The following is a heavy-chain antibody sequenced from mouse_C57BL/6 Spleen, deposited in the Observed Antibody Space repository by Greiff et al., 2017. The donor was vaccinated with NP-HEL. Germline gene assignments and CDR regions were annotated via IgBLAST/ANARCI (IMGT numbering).Heavy chain of an antibody. CDR1: GYSITSGYD. CDR2: ISYSGST. D-gene: IGHD2-4*01. V-gene: IGHV3-1*01. CDR3: ARDHDYDGDWYFDV. J-gene: IGHJ1*03. Sequence: EVKLMESGPGMVKPSQSLSLTCTVTGYSITSGYDWHWIRHFPGNKLEWMGYISYSGSTNYNPSLKSRISITHDTSKNHFFLKLNSVTTEDTATYYCARDHDYDGDWYFDVWGTGTTVTVSS.